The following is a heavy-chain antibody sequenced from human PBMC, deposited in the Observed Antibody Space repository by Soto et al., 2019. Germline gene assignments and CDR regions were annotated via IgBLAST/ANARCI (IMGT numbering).Heavy chain of an antibody. CDR1: GFTFSDSY. CDR2: ISGSSGYT. V-gene: IGHV3-11*06. J-gene: IGHJ6*02. CDR3: AKDRGGYGPPDV. Sequence: QEQLVESGGGLVKPGGSLRLSCAASGFTFSDSYMSWVRQAPGKGLEWVAYISGSSGYTGYADSVKGRFTISRDNAKNSLYLRMNSLRAEDTAVYYCAKDRGGYGPPDVWGQGTTVTVSS. D-gene: IGHD3-10*01.